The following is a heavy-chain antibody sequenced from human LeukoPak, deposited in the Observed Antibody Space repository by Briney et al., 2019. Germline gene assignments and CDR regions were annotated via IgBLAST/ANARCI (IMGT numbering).Heavy chain of an antibody. CDR2: ISAYNSNT. J-gene: IGHJ4*02. CDR1: GYTFTSYG. CDR3: ARGGYDILTGYYGRFDY. D-gene: IGHD3-9*01. V-gene: IGHV1-18*01. Sequence: GASVKVSCKASGYTFTSYGISWVRQAPGQGLEWMGWISAYNSNTNYAQKLQGRVTMTTDTSTSTAYMELRSLRSDDTAVYYCARGGYDILTGYYGRFDYWGQGTLVTVSS.